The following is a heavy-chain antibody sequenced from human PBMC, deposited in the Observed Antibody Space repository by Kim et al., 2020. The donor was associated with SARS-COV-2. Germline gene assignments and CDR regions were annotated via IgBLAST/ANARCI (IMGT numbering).Heavy chain of an antibody. V-gene: IGHV1-46*01. D-gene: IGHD2-2*01. CDR3: AREGPSTYYFDY. CDR1: GYTFTSYH. J-gene: IGHJ4*02. CDR2: INASGRSA. Sequence: ASVKVSCKASGYTFTSYHMHWVRQAPGQGLEWMGFINASGRSASYPQKSQGRVTMTRDTSTSTVYMELSSLRSEDTAVYYCAREGPSTYYFDYWGQGTLVTVSS.